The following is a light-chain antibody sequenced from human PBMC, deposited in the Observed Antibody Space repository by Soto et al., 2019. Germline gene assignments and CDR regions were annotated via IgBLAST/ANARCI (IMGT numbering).Light chain of an antibody. J-gene: IGKJ2*01. CDR1: QSVSSSY. Sequence: EIVLTQSPGTLSLPPGERATLSCRASQSVSSSYLAWYQQKPGQAPRLLIYGACSRATGIPDRFSGSGSGTDFTLTISRLEREDFAVYYCQQYGSSPPYTFGQGTKLEIK. CDR2: GAC. CDR3: QQYGSSPPYT. V-gene: IGKV3-20*01.